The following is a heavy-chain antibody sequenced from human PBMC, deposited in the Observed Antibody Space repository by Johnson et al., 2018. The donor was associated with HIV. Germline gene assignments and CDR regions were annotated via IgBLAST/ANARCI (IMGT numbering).Heavy chain of an antibody. D-gene: IGHD1-7*01. V-gene: IGHV3-30-3*01. J-gene: IGHJ3*01. CDR2: ISYDGSNK. CDR1: GFTFSSYA. Sequence: QVQLVESGGGVVQPGRSLRLSCAASGFTFSSYAMHWVRQAPGKGLEWVAVISYDGSNKYYADSVKGRFTISRDNSKNTLYLQMNSLRADDTAVYYCAKAPNWNYGDTFDVWGQGTMVTVSS. CDR3: AKAPNWNYGDTFDV.